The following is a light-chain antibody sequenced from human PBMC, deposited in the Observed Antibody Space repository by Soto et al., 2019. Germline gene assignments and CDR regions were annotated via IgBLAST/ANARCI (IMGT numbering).Light chain of an antibody. CDR1: QSVTSSY. V-gene: IGKV3-20*01. CDR3: QQFGTSPPWT. J-gene: IGKJ1*01. Sequence: EIVLTQSPGTLSLSPGERATLSCRASQSVTSSYLAWYQQKPVQAPRLLIQGASSRATGIPDRFSGSGSGTEFTLTISRLEPEDFAVYYCQQFGTSPPWTFGQGTKVEIK. CDR2: GAS.